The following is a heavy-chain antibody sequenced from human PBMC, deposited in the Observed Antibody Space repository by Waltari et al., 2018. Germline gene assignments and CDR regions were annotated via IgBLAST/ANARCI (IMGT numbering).Heavy chain of an antibody. CDR2: IYYSGST. V-gene: IGHV4-30-4*08. CDR3: ARFVPELWNHAFDI. J-gene: IGHJ3*02. Sequence: QVQLQESGPGLVKPSQTLSLTCTVSGGSISSGGYYWSWIRQHPGKGLEWIGYIYYSGSTYYNPSLKSRVTISVDTSKNQFSLKLSSVTAADTAVYYCARFVPELWNHAFDIWGQGTMVIVSS. CDR1: GGSISSGGYY. D-gene: IGHD3-10*01.